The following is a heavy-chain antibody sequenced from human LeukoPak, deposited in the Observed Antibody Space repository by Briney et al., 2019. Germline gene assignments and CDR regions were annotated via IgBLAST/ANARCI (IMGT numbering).Heavy chain of an antibody. CDR2: IYYSGST. D-gene: IGHD6-13*01. CDR1: GGSISSYY. J-gene: IGHJ4*02. V-gene: IGHV4-59*08. CDR3: ARLSSGSSSWYDIDY. Sequence: PSETLSLTCTVSGGSISSYYWSWIRQPSGKGLGWIGYIYYSGSTNYNPSLKSRVTISVDTSKNQFSLKLSSVTAADTAVYYCARLSSGSSSWYDIDYWGQGTLVTVSS.